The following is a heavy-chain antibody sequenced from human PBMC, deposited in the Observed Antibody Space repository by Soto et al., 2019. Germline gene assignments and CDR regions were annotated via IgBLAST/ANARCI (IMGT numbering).Heavy chain of an antibody. J-gene: IGHJ1*01. D-gene: IGHD3-10*02. CDR2: MSYDGSAK. V-gene: IGHV3-30*03. Sequence: QVQLVESGGGVVQPGRSLRLSCEGSGFIFSNNGMHWVRQAPGKGLEWVAFMSYDGSAKFLADSVKGRFTISRDNSKSTLILHMSSLRAEDTATYDCAIVRVADSTLDHWGQGTLVTVSS. CDR3: AIVRVADSTLDH. CDR1: GFIFSNNG.